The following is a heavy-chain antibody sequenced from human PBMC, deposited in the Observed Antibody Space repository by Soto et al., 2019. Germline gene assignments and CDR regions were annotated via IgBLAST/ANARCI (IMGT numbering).Heavy chain of an antibody. CDR3: ATQEVGGTYVYTFDP. D-gene: IGHD1-26*01. Sequence: SETLSLTCTVSGGSITSSSYYWGWIRQPPGKGLDWIGSIYYSGSTYYNPSLKSRVTISVDTSKNQFSLKLSSVTAADTAVYYCATQEVGGTYVYTFDPWGQGTLVTVSS. J-gene: IGHJ5*02. V-gene: IGHV4-39*01. CDR1: GGSITSSSYY. CDR2: IYYSGST.